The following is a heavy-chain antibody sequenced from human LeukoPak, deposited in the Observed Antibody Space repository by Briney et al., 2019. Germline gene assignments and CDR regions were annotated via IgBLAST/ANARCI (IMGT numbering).Heavy chain of an antibody. J-gene: IGHJ6*04. D-gene: IGHD3-10*01. CDR2: IIPIFGTA. Sequence: SVKVSCKASGGTFSSYAISWVRQAPGQGLEWMGGIIPIFGTANYAQKFQGRVTITADESTSTAYMELSSLRFEDTAVYYCARGGYGSGRELKYYYYYYGMDVWGKGTTVTVSS. V-gene: IGHV1-69*13. CDR3: ARGGYGSGRELKYYYYYYGMDV. CDR1: GGTFSSYA.